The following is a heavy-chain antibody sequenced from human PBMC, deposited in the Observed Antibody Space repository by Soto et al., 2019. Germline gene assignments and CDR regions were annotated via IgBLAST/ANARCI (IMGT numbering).Heavy chain of an antibody. J-gene: IGHJ5*02. CDR2: IYHSGST. CDR3: ASITMVRGVRVWFDP. CDR1: GGSISSSNW. D-gene: IGHD3-10*01. Sequence: PSETLSLTCAVSGGSISSSNWWSWVRQPPGKGLEWIGEIYHSGSTNYNPSLKSRVTISVDKAKNQFSLKLSSVTAADAAVYYCASITMVRGVRVWFDPWGQGTLVTAPQ. V-gene: IGHV4-4*02.